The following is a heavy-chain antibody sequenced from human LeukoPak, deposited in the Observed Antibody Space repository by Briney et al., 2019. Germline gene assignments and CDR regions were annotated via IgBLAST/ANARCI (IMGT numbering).Heavy chain of an antibody. Sequence: PSETLSLTCTVSGGSISSYYWSWIRQPAGKGLELIGRIYTSGSTNYTPSLKSRVTMSVDTSKNQFSLKLSSVTAADPAVYYCVIVARGNPVVAFDIWGQGTMVTVSS. J-gene: IGHJ3*02. CDR2: IYTSGST. CDR1: GGSISSYY. V-gene: IGHV4-4*07. D-gene: IGHD5-12*01. CDR3: VIVARGNPVVAFDI.